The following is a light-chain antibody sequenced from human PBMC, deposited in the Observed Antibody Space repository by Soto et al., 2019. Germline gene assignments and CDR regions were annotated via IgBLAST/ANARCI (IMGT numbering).Light chain of an antibody. CDR1: SSNIGNKY. J-gene: IGLJ2*01. V-gene: IGLV1-47*01. CDR3: AAWDDSLSKV. CDR2: RNN. Sequence: QSVLTQPPSASGTPGQRVTISCSGSSSNIGNKYAYWYQHLPGTAPKLLIYRNNQRPSGVPDRFSGSKSGTSASLTISGLRSEDEADYYCAAWDDSLSKVFGGGTKLTVL.